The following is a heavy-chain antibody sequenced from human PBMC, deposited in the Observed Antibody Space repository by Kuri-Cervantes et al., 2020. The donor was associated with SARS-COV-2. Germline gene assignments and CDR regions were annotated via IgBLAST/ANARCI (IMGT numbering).Heavy chain of an antibody. D-gene: IGHD3-10*01. CDR1: GGSISSGDYY. Sequence: SETLSLTCTVSGGSISSGDYYWSWIRQPPGKGLEWIGYIYYSGSTNYNPSPKSRVTISVDTSKTQFSLKLSSVTAADTAVYYCAHIVPKTMEFDYWGQGTLVTVSS. J-gene: IGHJ4*02. V-gene: IGHV4-61*08. CDR2: IYYSGST. CDR3: AHIVPKTMEFDY.